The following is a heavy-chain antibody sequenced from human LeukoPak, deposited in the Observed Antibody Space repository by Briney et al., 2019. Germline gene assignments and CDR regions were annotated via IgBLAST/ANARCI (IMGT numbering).Heavy chain of an antibody. J-gene: IGHJ4*02. D-gene: IGHD2-21*02. CDR2: IIPIFGTA. CDR1: GGTFSIYA. CDR3: ARSTLHVVVTANPFDY. V-gene: IGHV1-69*13. Sequence: SVNVSCKASGGTFSIYAISWVRQAPGQGLEWMGGIIPIFGTANYAQKFQGRVTITADESTSTAYMELSSLRSEDTAVYYCARSTLHVVVTANPFDYWGQGTLVTVSS.